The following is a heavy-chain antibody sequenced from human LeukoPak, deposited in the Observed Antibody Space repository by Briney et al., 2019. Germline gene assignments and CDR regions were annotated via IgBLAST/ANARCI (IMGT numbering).Heavy chain of an antibody. V-gene: IGHV3-74*01. CDR3: AKFDYSNYGYYYYYMDV. Sequence: PGGSLRLSCAASGFTLSSYWMHWVRQAPGKGLVWVSGINGDGSSTSYADSVKGRFTISRDNSKNTLYLQMNSLRAEDTAVYYCAKFDYSNYGYYYYYMDVWGKGTTVTVSS. J-gene: IGHJ6*03. D-gene: IGHD4-11*01. CDR2: INGDGSST. CDR1: GFTLSSYW.